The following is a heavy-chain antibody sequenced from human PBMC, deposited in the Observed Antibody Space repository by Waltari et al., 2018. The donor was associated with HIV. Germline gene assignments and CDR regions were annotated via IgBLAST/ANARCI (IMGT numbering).Heavy chain of an antibody. Sequence: EVQLVESGVGLVKPGGSLRLSCAASEFTFSSDSMNCVRQAPRKWLSWVSSISSSSSYICYAHSVKGRFTIYSDNTKSSLYLQMNSLRAEDTAVCYCAREMGGFDVVVPAAMCGMDVWGQGTTVTGSS. CDR2: ISSSSSYI. CDR1: EFTFSSDS. D-gene: IGHD2-2*01. J-gene: IGHJ6*02. V-gene: IGHV3-21*01. CDR3: AREMGGFDVVVPAAMCGMDV.